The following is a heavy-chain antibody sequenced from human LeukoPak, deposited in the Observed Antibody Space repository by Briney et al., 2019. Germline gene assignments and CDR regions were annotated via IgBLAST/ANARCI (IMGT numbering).Heavy chain of an antibody. Sequence: GGSLRLSCAASGFTFSSYWMSWVRQAPGKGLEWVAVIWYDGSNKYYADSVKGRFTISRDNSKNTLYLQMNSLRAEDTAVYYCARDQPNTIILGYCSSTSCYENGPFDYWGQGTLVTVSS. D-gene: IGHD2-2*01. CDR1: GFTFSSYW. J-gene: IGHJ4*02. V-gene: IGHV3-33*08. CDR2: IWYDGSNK. CDR3: ARDQPNTIILGYCSSTSCYENGPFDY.